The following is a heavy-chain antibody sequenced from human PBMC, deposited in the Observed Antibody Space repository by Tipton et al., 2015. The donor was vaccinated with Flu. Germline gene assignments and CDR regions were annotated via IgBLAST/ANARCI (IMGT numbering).Heavy chain of an antibody. CDR2: IYYSGRT. V-gene: IGHV4-59*08. J-gene: IGHJ3*01. CDR3: ARRRLGPTRDVFDV. D-gene: IGHD1-26*01. CDR1: GGSINNYY. Sequence: TLSLTCTVSGGSINNYYWTWIRQPPGKGLEWIGYIYYSGRTTYDPSLKSRVTISVDTSKNQFSLRLNSVTAADTAVYYCARRRLGPTRDVFDVRGQGTMVAVSS.